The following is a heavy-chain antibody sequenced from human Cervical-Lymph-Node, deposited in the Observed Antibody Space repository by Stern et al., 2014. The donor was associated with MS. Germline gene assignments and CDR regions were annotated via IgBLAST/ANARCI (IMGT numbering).Heavy chain of an antibody. CDR2: IFPILATA. J-gene: IGHJ4*02. D-gene: IGHD2-15*01. Sequence: VQLVQSGAEVKQPGSSLKVSCKASGCTFGNYGIPWVRQAPGQGLEWMGGIFPILATANYAQQFQGRVTMTADKSTSTADRELGSLTSEDTAIYCCARGYSALDSWGQGTLVTVSS. CDR3: ARGYSALDS. CDR1: GCTFGNYG. V-gene: IGHV1-69*06.